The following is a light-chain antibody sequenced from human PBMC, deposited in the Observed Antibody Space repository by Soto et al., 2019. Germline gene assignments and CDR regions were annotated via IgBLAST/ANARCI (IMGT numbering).Light chain of an antibody. Sequence: EIVLTQSPATLSLSPGERATLSCRASQSVRRYLAWYQQKPGQAPRLLIYDASTRATGIPARFSGSGSETDSTLTITSLEPEDFAVYYCQQRNNWPPITFGQGTRLEIK. J-gene: IGKJ5*01. CDR2: DAS. V-gene: IGKV3-11*01. CDR1: QSVRRY. CDR3: QQRNNWPPIT.